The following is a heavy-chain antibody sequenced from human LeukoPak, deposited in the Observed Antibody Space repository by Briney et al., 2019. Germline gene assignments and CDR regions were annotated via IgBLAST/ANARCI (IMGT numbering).Heavy chain of an antibody. V-gene: IGHV4-31*03. CDR3: AREGYSRFDY. D-gene: IGHD2-21*01. Sequence: SETLSLTCTVSGGSISSGGYYWSWIRQHPGKGLEWIGYIYYSGSTYYNPSLKSRVTISVDTSKNQFSLKLNSMTAADTAVYYCAREGYSRFDYWGQGTLVTVSS. CDR1: GGSISSGGYY. J-gene: IGHJ4*02. CDR2: IYYSGST.